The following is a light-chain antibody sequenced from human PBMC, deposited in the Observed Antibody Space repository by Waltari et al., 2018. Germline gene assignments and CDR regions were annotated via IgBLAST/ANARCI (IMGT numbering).Light chain of an antibody. Sequence: SYEVTQSLSVSVALGQTAKITCGGDNIGSKYVHWYQQKPGQAPVLVLYRGSNRPSGIPGRFSGSNSGNTATLTISGVQGGDEGDYYCQVWDASSASVVFGGGSQLTVL. CDR2: RGS. CDR1: NIGSKY. V-gene: IGLV3-9*01. CDR3: QVWDASSASVV. J-gene: IGLJ2*01.